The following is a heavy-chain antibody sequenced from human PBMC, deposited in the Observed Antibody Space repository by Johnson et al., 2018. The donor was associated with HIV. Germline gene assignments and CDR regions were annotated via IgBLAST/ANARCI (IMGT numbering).Heavy chain of an antibody. J-gene: IGHJ3*02. CDR3: ARIPILRYFDWLYDAFDI. CDR1: GFTFSSYG. D-gene: IGHD3-9*01. V-gene: IGHV3-30*02. CDR2: IRYDGSNK. Sequence: QVLLVESGGGVVQPGGSLRLSCAASGFTFSSYGMHWVRQAPGKGLEWVAFIRYDGSNKYYVDSVKGRITISRDNAKNSLYLQMNSLRAEDTAVYYCARIPILRYFDWLYDAFDIWGQGTMVTVSS.